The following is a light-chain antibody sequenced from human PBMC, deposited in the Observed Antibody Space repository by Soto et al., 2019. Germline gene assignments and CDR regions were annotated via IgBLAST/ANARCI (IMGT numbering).Light chain of an antibody. Sequence: QSVLTQPPSVSGAPGQRVTISCTGSSSNIGAGYDVHWYQQHPGTAPKLLIYGNSNRPSGVPDRFYGSKSGTSASLAITGLQAEDEADYYCQSYDSSLSGSVVFGGGTKLTVL. CDR3: QSYDSSLSGSVV. V-gene: IGLV1-40*01. CDR2: GNS. CDR1: SSNIGAGYD. J-gene: IGLJ2*01.